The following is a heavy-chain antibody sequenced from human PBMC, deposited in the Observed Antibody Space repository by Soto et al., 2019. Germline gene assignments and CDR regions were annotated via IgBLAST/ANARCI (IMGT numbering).Heavy chain of an antibody. D-gene: IGHD1-26*01. V-gene: IGHV3-33*01. CDR2: IWYDGSNK. J-gene: IGHJ3*02. Sequence: GGSLRLSCAASGFTFSSYGMHWVRQAPGKGLEWVAVIWYDGSNKYYADSVKGRFTISRDNSKNTLYLQMNSLRAEDTAVYYCARRVGPLLDALDIWGQGTMVTVSS. CDR1: GFTFSSYG. CDR3: ARRVGPLLDALDI.